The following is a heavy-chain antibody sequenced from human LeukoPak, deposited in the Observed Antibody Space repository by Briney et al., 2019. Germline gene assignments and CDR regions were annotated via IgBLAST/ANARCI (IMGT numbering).Heavy chain of an antibody. V-gene: IGHV3-7*01. J-gene: IGHJ4*02. CDR2: INQDGTER. CDR3: ARESEDEHIGY. D-gene: IGHD1/OR15-1a*01. Sequence: GGSLRLSCAASGFTFSSYWMSWVRQAPGKGLEWVANINQDGTERYYVDSLKGRFTISRDNVRNSLFLQMNSLRAEDTAVYYCARESEDEHIGYWGQGALVTVSS. CDR1: GFTFSSYW.